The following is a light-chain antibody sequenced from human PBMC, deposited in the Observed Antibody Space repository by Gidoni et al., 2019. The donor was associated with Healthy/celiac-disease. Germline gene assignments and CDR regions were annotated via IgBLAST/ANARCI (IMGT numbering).Light chain of an antibody. J-gene: IGKJ5*01. CDR3: QQRSNWPPIT. V-gene: IGKV3-11*01. CDR2: DAS. Sequence: EIVLTQSPATLSLSPGERATLSCRASQSVSSYLAWYQQKPGQAPRLLIYDASNRATGIPARFSGSGSGTDFTLTISSLEPEDSAVYYCQQRSNWPPITFXQXTRLEIK. CDR1: QSVSSY.